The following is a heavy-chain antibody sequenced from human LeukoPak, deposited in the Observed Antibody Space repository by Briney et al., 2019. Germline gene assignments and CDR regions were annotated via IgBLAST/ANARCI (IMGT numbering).Heavy chain of an antibody. CDR3: ARISGYSSGWYVVGRRRDYFDY. CDR1: GYTFTSYG. J-gene: IGHJ4*02. Sequence: GASVKVSCKASGYTFTSYGISWVRQAPGQGLEWMGWISAYNGNTNYAQKLQGRVTMTTDTSTSTAYMELGSLRSDDTAVYYCARISGYSSGWYVVGRRRDYFDYWGQGTLVTVSS. CDR2: ISAYNGNT. V-gene: IGHV1-18*01. D-gene: IGHD6-19*01.